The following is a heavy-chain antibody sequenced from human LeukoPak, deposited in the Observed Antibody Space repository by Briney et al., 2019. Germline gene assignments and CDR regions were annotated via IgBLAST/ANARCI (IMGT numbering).Heavy chain of an antibody. D-gene: IGHD1-1*01. Sequence: GGSLRLSCAASGFTVSPIYMSWVRQAPGKGLEWVSVLYSGGSTYYADSVKARFTISRDNSKNTVYLQMNSLGADDTAVYYCARARHFDYWGQGTLVTVSS. J-gene: IGHJ4*02. CDR1: GFTVSPIY. CDR3: ARARHFDY. V-gene: IGHV3-53*01. CDR2: LYSGGST.